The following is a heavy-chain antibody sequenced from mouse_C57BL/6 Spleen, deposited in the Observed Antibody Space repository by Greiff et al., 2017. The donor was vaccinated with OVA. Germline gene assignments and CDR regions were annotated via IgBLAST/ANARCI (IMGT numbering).Heavy chain of an antibody. CDR3: ARITTVVKAMDY. D-gene: IGHD1-1*01. V-gene: IGHV5-17*01. CDR1: GFTFSDYG. J-gene: IGHJ4*01. CDR2: ISSGSSTI. Sequence: EVKLMESGGGLVKPGGSLKLSCAASGFTFSDYGMHWVRQAPEKGLEWVAYISSGSSTIYYADTVKGRFTISRDTAKNTLFLQMTSLRSEDTAMYYCARITTVVKAMDYWGQGTSVTVSS.